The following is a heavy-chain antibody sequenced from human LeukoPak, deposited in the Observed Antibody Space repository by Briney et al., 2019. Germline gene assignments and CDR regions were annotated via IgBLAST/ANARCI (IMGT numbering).Heavy chain of an antibody. CDR3: AELGITMIGGV. Sequence: GGSLRLSCAAPGFNFNSYAMNWVRQAPGKGLEWVSSTTFSGDSTYYGDSVKGRFTVSRDNARNSLSLQMNSLRAEDTAVYYCAELGITMIGGVWGKGTTVTISS. CDR1: GFNFNSYA. D-gene: IGHD3-10*02. J-gene: IGHJ6*04. CDR2: TTFSGDST. V-gene: IGHV3-21*06.